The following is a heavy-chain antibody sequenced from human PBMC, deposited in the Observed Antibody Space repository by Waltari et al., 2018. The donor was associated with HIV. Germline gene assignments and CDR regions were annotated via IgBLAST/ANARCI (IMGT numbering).Heavy chain of an antibody. CDR2: INTKTGNP. CDR3: ARYTTGWYDS. J-gene: IGHJ5*01. Sequence: QVQLVQSGSELKKPGASVKVSCKDSGYTFTNNAVNWVRQAPGQGLEWMGWINTKTGNPTYAQGFTGRFVFSLDTSVSTAYLQISSLKAEDTAFYYCARYTTGWYDSWGQGTLVTVSS. CDR1: GYTFTNNA. D-gene: IGHD6-19*01. V-gene: IGHV7-4-1*02.